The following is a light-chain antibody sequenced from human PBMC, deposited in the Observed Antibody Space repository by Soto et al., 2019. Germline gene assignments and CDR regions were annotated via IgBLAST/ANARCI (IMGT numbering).Light chain of an antibody. J-gene: IGKJ2*01. Sequence: DIQMTQSPSSLSASVGDRVTITCQASQDISNYLKWYQQKPGKAPKLLIYDASNLETGVPSRFSGSGSGTDFTSPIRSLQPEDIATYYCQQYDNLLLYTYGQGTKLEIK. V-gene: IGKV1-33*01. CDR3: QQYDNLLLYT. CDR2: DAS. CDR1: QDISNY.